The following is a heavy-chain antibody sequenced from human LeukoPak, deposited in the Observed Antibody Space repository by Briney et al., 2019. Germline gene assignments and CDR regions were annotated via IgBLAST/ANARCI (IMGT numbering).Heavy chain of an antibody. V-gene: IGHV4-4*07. CDR3: ARDLYYDILTGYRLGVYYYYMDV. CDR2: IYISGST. CDR1: GGSISSYY. Sequence: PSETLSLTCTVSGGSISSYYWSWIRQPAGKGLEWIGRIYISGSTNYNPSFKSRVTMSVDTSKNQFSLKLSSVTAADTAVYYCARDLYYDILTGYRLGVYYYYMDVWGKGTTVTISS. J-gene: IGHJ6*03. D-gene: IGHD3-9*01.